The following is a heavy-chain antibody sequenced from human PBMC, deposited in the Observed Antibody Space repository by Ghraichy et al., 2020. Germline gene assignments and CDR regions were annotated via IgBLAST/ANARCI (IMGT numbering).Heavy chain of an antibody. CDR1: GFTFSGNW. Sequence: LSLTCAASGFTFSGNWMHCVRQVPGKGLVWVSRLNGDGTSTTHADSVKGRFNISRDNAKNTLYLQMNSLRVEDTAVYYCARDQNDYDVLTGSYTGAYFDPWGQGTLVTGSS. J-gene: IGHJ5*02. CDR3: ARDQNDYDVLTGSYTGAYFDP. D-gene: IGHD3-9*01. CDR2: LNGDGTST. V-gene: IGHV3-74*01.